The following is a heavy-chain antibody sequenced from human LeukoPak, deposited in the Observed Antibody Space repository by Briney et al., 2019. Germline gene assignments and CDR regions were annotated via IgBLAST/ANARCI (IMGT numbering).Heavy chain of an antibody. Sequence: SQTLSLTCTVSGDSISGYYWSWIRQPPGKGLEWIGYIYHSGSTYYNPSLKSRVTISVDRSKNQFSLKLSSVTAADTAVYYCARGSGYCSSTSCWLAWGQGTLVTVSS. CDR2: IYHSGST. CDR3: ARGSGYCSSTSCWLA. D-gene: IGHD2-2*01. CDR1: GDSISGYY. V-gene: IGHV4-30-2*01. J-gene: IGHJ5*02.